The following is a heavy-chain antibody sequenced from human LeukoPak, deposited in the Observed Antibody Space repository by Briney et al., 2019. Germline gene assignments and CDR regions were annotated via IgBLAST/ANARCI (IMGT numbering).Heavy chain of an antibody. CDR2: IYYSGNT. CDR3: ARARRQWLVGANIRGDNPPYYYDY. D-gene: IGHD6-19*01. V-gene: IGHV4-39*07. Sequence: SETLSLTCTVSGVSISSSNSYWGWIRQPPGKGLEWIGSIYYSGNTYYNPSLKSRVTISVDTSKNQFSLKLRSVTAADTAMYYCARARRQWLVGANIRGDNPPYYYDYWGQGILVTVSS. J-gene: IGHJ4*02. CDR1: GVSISSSNSY.